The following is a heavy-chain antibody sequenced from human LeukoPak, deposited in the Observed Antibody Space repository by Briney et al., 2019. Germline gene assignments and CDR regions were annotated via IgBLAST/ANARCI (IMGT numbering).Heavy chain of an antibody. J-gene: IGHJ4*02. D-gene: IGHD3-3*01. Sequence: GGSLRLSCAASGFTFSSYAMSWVRQAPGKGLEWVSAISGSGGSTYYADSVKGRFTISRDNSKNTLYLQMNSLRAGDTAVYYCATPYDFWSGTLYYFDYWGQGTLVTVSS. V-gene: IGHV3-23*01. CDR2: ISGSGGST. CDR3: ATPYDFWSGTLYYFDY. CDR1: GFTFSSYA.